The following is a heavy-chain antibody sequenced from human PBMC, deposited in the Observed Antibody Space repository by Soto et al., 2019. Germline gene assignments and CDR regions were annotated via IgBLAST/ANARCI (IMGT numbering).Heavy chain of an antibody. J-gene: IGHJ4*02. CDR1: GFNFDAYA. Sequence: GGSLRLSCTPFGFNFDAYAMSWVRQAPGKGLEWVSAVTATAESAYYTDSVRGRFIITRDNSDNMLYLQMSSLRVEDTGVYYCTTSNLGVDFWGPGTLVTVSS. CDR3: TTSNLGVDF. D-gene: IGHD2-15*01. CDR2: VTATAESA. V-gene: IGHV3-23*01.